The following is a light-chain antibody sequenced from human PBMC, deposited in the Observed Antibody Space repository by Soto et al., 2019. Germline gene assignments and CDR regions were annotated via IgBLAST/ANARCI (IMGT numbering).Light chain of an antibody. CDR2: DAS. J-gene: IGKJ5*01. Sequence: IVLTHSAAALSLSPGERATLSCRASQSVSSYLAWYQQKPGQAPRLLIYDASNRATGIPARFSGSGSGTDFTLTISSLEPEDFAVYYCQQRSNWPAITFGQGTRLEI. CDR3: QQRSNWPAIT. V-gene: IGKV3-11*01. CDR1: QSVSSY.